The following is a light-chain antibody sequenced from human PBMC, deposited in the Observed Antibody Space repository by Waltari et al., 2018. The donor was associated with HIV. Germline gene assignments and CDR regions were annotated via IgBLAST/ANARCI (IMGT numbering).Light chain of an antibody. J-gene: IGKJ2*01. Sequence: VLPQSPGTLSLSPGERATLSCRASQRVSGYLAWYQQKPGQAPRLLIYGASSRATGSPDRFSGSGSGTDFTLTISRLEPEDFAVYYCQQYGSSPPYTFGQGTKLEIK. CDR1: QRVSGY. V-gene: IGKV3-20*01. CDR3: QQYGSSPPYT. CDR2: GAS.